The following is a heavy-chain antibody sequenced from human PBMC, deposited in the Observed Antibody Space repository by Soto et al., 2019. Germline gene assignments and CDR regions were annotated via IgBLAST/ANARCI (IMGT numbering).Heavy chain of an antibody. D-gene: IGHD3-22*01. V-gene: IGHV3-30*18. Sequence: LRLSCAASGFTFSSYGMHWVRQAPGKGLEWVAVISYDGSNKYYADSVKGRFTISRDNSKNTLYLQMNSLRAEDTAVYYCAKDGSRGYYDSSGYYYYYYGMDVWGQGTTVTVSS. CDR1: GFTFSSYG. CDR3: AKDGSRGYYDSSGYYYYYYGMDV. J-gene: IGHJ6*02. CDR2: ISYDGSNK.